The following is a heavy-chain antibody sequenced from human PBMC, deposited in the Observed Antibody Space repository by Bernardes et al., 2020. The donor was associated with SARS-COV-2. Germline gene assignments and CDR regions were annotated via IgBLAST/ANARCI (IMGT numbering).Heavy chain of an antibody. CDR3: AKDYCGGDCDFFDY. D-gene: IGHD2-21*02. Sequence: GGSLRLSCITSGFTLDMFAMSWVRQVPGKGLEWVSGVSCSGDTYYADSVKGRFTISRDSSKNILFLQMNDLRAEDTAVYYCAKDYCGGDCDFFDYWGQGTVVTVSS. CDR1: GFTLDMFA. CDR2: VSCSGDT. J-gene: IGHJ4*02. V-gene: IGHV3-23*01.